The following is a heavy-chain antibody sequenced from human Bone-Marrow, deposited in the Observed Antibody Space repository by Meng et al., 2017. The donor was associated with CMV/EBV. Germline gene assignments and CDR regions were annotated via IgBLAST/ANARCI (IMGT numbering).Heavy chain of an antibody. D-gene: IGHD5/OR15-5a*01. CDR1: GFIVSSKC. CDR2: IYDDGET. J-gene: IGHJ6*02. Sequence: GESLKISCAASGFIVSSKCMTWVRQAPGRGLEWVSTIYDDGETYYADSVKGRFTISRDNSKNALYLQMHSLRAEDSAMYYCARAPRSTVFRGIDVWGQGTTVTVS. CDR3: ARAPRSTVFRGIDV. V-gene: IGHV3-53*01.